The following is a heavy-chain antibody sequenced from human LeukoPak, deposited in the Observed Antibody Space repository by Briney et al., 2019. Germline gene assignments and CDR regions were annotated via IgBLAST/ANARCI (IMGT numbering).Heavy chain of an antibody. CDR3: ARDEETAAAGTFDC. V-gene: IGHV3-48*02. CDR2: ISYSSSTI. Sequence: GGSLRLSCAASGFTFNTYSMNWVRQAPGKGLEWVSYISYSSSTIYYADSVKGRFTISRDNAKNSLYLQMNSLRDEDTAVYYCARDEETAAAGTFDCWGQGTLVTVSS. D-gene: IGHD6-13*01. J-gene: IGHJ4*02. CDR1: GFTFNTYS.